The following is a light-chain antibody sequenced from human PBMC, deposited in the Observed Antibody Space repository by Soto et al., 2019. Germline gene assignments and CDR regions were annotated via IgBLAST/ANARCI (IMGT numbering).Light chain of an antibody. Sequence: QSVLTQPPSASGTPGQRVTISCSGSSSNIGSNYVYWYQQFPGSAPKLLIYRNDQRPSGVPDRFSGSMSGTSASLAISGPRSEDEADYYCAAWDDSLSAVVFGGGTKVTVL. CDR3: AAWDDSLSAVV. J-gene: IGLJ2*01. CDR1: SSNIGSNY. CDR2: RND. V-gene: IGLV1-47*01.